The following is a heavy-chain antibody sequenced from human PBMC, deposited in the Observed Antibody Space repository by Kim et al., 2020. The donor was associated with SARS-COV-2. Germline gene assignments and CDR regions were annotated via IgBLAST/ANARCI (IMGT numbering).Heavy chain of an antibody. CDR2: ISYDGSNK. CDR1: GFTFSSYG. J-gene: IGHJ4*02. V-gene: IGHV3-30*18. Sequence: GRSLRLSCAASGFTFSSYGMHWVRQAPGKGLEWVAVISYDGSNKYYADSVKGRFTISRDNSKNTLYLQMNSLRAEDTAVYYCAKFFWPVGGLHLRVGGPDYWGQGTLVTVSS. D-gene: IGHD6-19*01. CDR3: AKFFWPVGGLHLRVGGPDY.